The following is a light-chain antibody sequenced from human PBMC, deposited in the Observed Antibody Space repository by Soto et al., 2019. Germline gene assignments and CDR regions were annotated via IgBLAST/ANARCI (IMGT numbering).Light chain of an antibody. CDR3: QSADSSVTYRV. CDR1: ALPKQY. Sequence: SYELTQSPSVSVSPGQTARITCSGDALPKQYAYWYQQKPGQAPVLVIYKDSERPSGIPERFSGYSSGTTVTLTISGVQAEDEGDYYCQSADSSVTYRVFGGGTKLTVL. V-gene: IGLV3-25*02. J-gene: IGLJ3*02. CDR2: KDS.